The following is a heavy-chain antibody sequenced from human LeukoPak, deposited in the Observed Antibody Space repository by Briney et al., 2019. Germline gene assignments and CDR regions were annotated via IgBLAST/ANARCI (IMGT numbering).Heavy chain of an antibody. Sequence: GGSLRLSCAASGFTLSDHWMTWVRQAPGKGLEWVAYIKQDGSEKDYVDSVEGRFTISRDNSKNSLHLQMNSLRAEDTAVYYCAKRASGSGTSLYYFDYWGQGTLVTVSS. CDR1: GFTLSDHW. CDR3: AKRASGSGTSLYYFDY. V-gene: IGHV3-7*05. CDR2: IKQDGSEK. D-gene: IGHD3-10*01. J-gene: IGHJ4*02.